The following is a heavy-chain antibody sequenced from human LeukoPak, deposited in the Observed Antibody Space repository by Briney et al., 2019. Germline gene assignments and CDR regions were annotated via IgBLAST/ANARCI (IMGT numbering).Heavy chain of an antibody. CDR1: GFTFSSYA. Sequence: GGSLRLSCAASGFTFSSYAMSWVRQAPGKWLEWVSTMSGSGGNTNYADSVKGRFTISRDNSKNTLYLQMNTLRAEDTAVYYCAKDPVNWGQDSGTFDIWGQGTMVTVSS. J-gene: IGHJ3*02. CDR3: AKDPVNWGQDSGTFDI. V-gene: IGHV3-23*01. D-gene: IGHD3-16*01. CDR2: MSGSGGNT.